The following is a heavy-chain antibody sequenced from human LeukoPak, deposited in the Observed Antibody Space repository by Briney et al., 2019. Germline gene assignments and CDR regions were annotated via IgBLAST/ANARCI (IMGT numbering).Heavy chain of an antibody. V-gene: IGHV3-48*02. CDR3: ARSRFTYGSVAFDY. J-gene: IGHJ4*02. Sequence: GGSLRLSCAASGFTFDDYAMHWVRQAPGKGLEWLSSISSGSRPVYYSDSVKGRFTISRDDAKDSLHLQMNSLRDEDTAVYYCARSRFTYGSVAFDYWGRGTLVTVSS. CDR1: GFTFDDYA. D-gene: IGHD4-17*01. CDR2: ISSGSRPV.